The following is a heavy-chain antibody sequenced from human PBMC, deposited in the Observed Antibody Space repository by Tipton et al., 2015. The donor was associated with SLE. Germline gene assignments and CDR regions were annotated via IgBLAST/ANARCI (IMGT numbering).Heavy chain of an antibody. Sequence: QLVQSGGGLVQPGGSLRLSCAASGFTFSSSAMSWVRQAPGKGLEWIGRIYTSGSTNYNPSLKSRVTMSVDTSKNQFSLKLSSVTAADTAVYYCARLVAAAGTRDAVDIWGQGTMVAVSS. CDR1: GFTFSSSA. V-gene: IGHV4-4*07. J-gene: IGHJ3*02. D-gene: IGHD2-15*01. CDR2: IYTSGST. CDR3: ARLVAAAGTRDAVDI.